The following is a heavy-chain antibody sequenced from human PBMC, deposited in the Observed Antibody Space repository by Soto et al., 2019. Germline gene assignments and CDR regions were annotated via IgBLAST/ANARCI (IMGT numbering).Heavy chain of an antibody. CDR1: GFTFSTYT. J-gene: IGHJ4*02. Sequence: PGGSLRLSCAASGFTFSTYTMNWVRQAPGKGLEWLSFIDSSSSTIYYADSVKGRFTVSRDNAKNSLYLQMNSLRAEDTAVYYCARDRNFVVVPAAMTLDCWGQGTLVTVSS. CDR2: IDSSSSTI. V-gene: IGHV3-48*01. D-gene: IGHD2-2*01. CDR3: ARDRNFVVVPAAMTLDC.